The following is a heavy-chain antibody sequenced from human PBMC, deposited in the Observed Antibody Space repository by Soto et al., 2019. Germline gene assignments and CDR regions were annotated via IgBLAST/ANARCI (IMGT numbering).Heavy chain of an antibody. J-gene: IGHJ4*02. V-gene: IGHV4-38-2*01. CDR1: GYSISSGYY. D-gene: IGHD6-19*01. CDR2: IYHSGST. CDR3: ARWRSSGWHYYFDY. Sequence: SETLSLTCAVSGYSISSGYYWGWIRQPPGKGLEWVGSIYHSGSTYYNPSLKSRVTISVDTSKNQFSLKLSSVTAADTAVYYCARWRSSGWHYYFDYWGQGTLVTVSS.